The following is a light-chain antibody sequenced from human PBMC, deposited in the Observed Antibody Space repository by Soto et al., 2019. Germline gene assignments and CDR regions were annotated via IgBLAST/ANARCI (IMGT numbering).Light chain of an antibody. Sequence: DIQMTQSPSTLSASVGDKITNTCRAFQIISSWLAWYQQNPGKAPKLLIYKASSLESGVPSRFSGSGSGTEFTLTFSSLQPDDFATYYCQQYNSYRWTFGQGTKVDIK. CDR1: QIISSW. J-gene: IGKJ1*01. CDR3: QQYNSYRWT. CDR2: KAS. V-gene: IGKV1-5*03.